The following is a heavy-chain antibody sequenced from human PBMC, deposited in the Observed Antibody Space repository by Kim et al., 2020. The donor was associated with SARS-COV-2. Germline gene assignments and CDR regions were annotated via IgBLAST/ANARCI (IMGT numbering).Heavy chain of an antibody. V-gene: IGHV1-8*01. J-gene: IGHJ5*02. Sequence: ASVKVSCKASGYTFTSYDINWVRQATGQGLEWMGWMNPNSGNTGYAQKFQGRVTMTRNTSISTAYMELSSLRSEDTAVYYCARALLWFGELLVRFDPWGQRTLVTVSS. CDR3: ARALLWFGELLVRFDP. CDR2: MNPNSGNT. CDR1: GYTFTSYD. D-gene: IGHD3-10*01.